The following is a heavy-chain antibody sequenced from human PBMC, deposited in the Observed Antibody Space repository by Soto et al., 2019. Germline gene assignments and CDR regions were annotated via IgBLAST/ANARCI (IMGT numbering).Heavy chain of an antibody. J-gene: IGHJ4*02. CDR2: INHSGST. D-gene: IGHD5-12*01. CDR3: AIERGYSGYDWRAPVDY. Sequence: SETLSLTCAVYGGSFSGYYWSWIRQPPGKGLEWIGEINHSGSTNYNPSLKSRVTISVDTSKNQFSLKLSSVTAADTAVYYCAIERGYSGYDWRAPVDYWGQGTLVTVSS. V-gene: IGHV4-34*01. CDR1: GGSFSGYY.